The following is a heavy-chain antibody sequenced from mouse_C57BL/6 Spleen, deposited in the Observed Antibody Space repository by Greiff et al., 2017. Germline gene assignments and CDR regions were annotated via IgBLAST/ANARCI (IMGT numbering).Heavy chain of an antibody. CDR1: GYTFTDYE. V-gene: IGHV1-15*01. Sequence: VQLQQSGAELVRPGASVTLSCKASGYTFTDYEMHWVKQTPVHGLEWIGAIDPETGGTAYNQKFKGKAILTAAKSSSTAYMELRSLTSEDSAVYYCTEGSSNDYWGQGTTLTVSS. J-gene: IGHJ2*01. CDR2: IDPETGGT. D-gene: IGHD1-1*01. CDR3: TEGSSNDY.